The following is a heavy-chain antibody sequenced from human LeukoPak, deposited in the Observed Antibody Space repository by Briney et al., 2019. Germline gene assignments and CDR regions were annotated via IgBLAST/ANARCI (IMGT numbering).Heavy chain of an antibody. J-gene: IGHJ4*02. CDR2: IRYDGSNR. CDR3: AKDMDGYSYGYHFDY. D-gene: IGHD5-18*01. CDR1: GFTFSSYG. V-gene: IGHV3-30*02. Sequence: PGGSLRLSCAASGFTFSSYGMHWVRQAPGKGLEWVAFIRYDGSNRYYADSVKGRFTISRDNSKNTLYLQMNSLRGEGTAVYYCAKDMDGYSYGYHFDYWGQGTLVTVSS.